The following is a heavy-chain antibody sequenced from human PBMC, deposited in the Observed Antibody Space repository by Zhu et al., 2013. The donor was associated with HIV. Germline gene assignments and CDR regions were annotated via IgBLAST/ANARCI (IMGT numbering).Heavy chain of an antibody. D-gene: IGHD2-2*01. CDR2: ISAYNGNT. V-gene: IGHV1-18*01. CDR3: ARDSGVDIVVVPADFVHGMDV. J-gene: IGHJ6*02. Sequence: QVQLVQSGAEVKKPGASVKVSCKASGYTFTSYGISWVRQAPGQGLEWMGWISAYNGNTNYAQKLQGRVTMTTDTSTSTAYMELRSLRSDDTAVYYCARDSGVDIVVVPADFVHGMDVWGQGTTVTVSS. CDR1: GYTFTSYG.